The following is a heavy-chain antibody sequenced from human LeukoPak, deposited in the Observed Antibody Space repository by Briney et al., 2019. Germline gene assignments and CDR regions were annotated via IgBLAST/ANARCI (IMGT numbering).Heavy chain of an antibody. V-gene: IGHV3-21*01. CDR3: ARAAIAAARIYYYMDV. J-gene: IGHJ6*03. Sequence: GGSLRLSRAASGFTFSNYWMHWVRQTPGNGLEWVSFISTSSSYIHNADSVKGRFTISRDNAENSLYLQMNSLRAEDTAVYYCARAAIAAARIYYYMDVWGKGTTVTVSS. D-gene: IGHD6-13*01. CDR2: ISTSSSYI. CDR1: GFTFSNYW.